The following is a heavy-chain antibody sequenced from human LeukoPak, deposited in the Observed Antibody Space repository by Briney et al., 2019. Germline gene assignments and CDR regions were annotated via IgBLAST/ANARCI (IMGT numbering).Heavy chain of an antibody. V-gene: IGHV1-2*02. CDR1: GYTFTGYY. CDR3: ARERYQLHDALDL. D-gene: IGHD2-2*01. Sequence: GASVKISCKASGYTFTGYYIHWERHAPGQGLEWRGWINPNSGGTNYAQKFQGRVTMTRETSISTAYMEPNILRSGDTFLYYSARERYQLHDALDLWAQGPVVTVSS. CDR2: INPNSGGT. J-gene: IGHJ3*01.